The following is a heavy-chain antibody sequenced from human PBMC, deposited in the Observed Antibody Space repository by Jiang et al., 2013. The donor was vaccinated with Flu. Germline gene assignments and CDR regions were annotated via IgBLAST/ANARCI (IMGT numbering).Heavy chain of an antibody. CDR2: ISGSGGST. J-gene: IGHJ3*02. Sequence: SSYAMSWVRQAPGKGLEWVSAISGSGGSTYYADSVKGRFTISRDNSKNTLYLQMNSLRAEDTAVYYCAKDRVIGYGQWLVADPAFDIWGQGTMVTVSS. D-gene: IGHD6-19*01. V-gene: IGHV3-23*01. CDR1: SSYA. CDR3: AKDRVIGYGQWLVADPAFDI.